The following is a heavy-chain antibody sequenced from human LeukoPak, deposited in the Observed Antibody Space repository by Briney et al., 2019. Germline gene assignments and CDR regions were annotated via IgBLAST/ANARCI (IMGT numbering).Heavy chain of an antibody. CDR2: ISGSGGST. CDR1: GFTFSSYA. D-gene: IGHD4-17*01. CDR3: AKGTTVTYYYFDY. J-gene: IGHJ4*02. Sequence: GGSLRLSCAASGFTFSSYAMSWVRQAPGKGLEWVSAISGSGGSTYYADSVKGRFTISRDNSKNTLYLQMNSLGAEDTAVYYCAKGTTVTYYYFDYWGQGTLVTVSS. V-gene: IGHV3-23*01.